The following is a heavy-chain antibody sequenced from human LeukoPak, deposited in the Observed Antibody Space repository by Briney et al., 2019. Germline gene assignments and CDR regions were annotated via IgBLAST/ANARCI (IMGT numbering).Heavy chain of an antibody. CDR1: GGSISSYY. J-gene: IGHJ6*02. Sequence: SETPSLTCTVSGGSISSYYWSWIRQPPGKGLEWIGYIYYSGSTNYNPSLKSRVTISVDTSKNQFSLKLSSVTAADTAVYYCARDNWNYGSSMDVWGQGTTVTVSS. D-gene: IGHD1-7*01. V-gene: IGHV4-59*01. CDR2: IYYSGST. CDR3: ARDNWNYGSSMDV.